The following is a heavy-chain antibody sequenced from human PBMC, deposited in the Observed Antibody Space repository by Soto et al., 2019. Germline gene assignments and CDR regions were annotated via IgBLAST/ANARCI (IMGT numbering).Heavy chain of an antibody. Sequence: QVQLQESGPGLVKPSETLSLGCTVSGGSISNYYWNWIRQPPGKPLEWIGYISYPGSTNYNPSLKSRVAISIDTSNNQFSLKLSSVTAADTAVYYCAKGGTYSSLLIRDRFDPWGQGALVTVSS. CDR1: GGSISNYY. CDR2: ISYPGST. CDR3: AKGGTYSSLLIRDRFDP. J-gene: IGHJ5*02. V-gene: IGHV4-59*01. D-gene: IGHD6-6*01.